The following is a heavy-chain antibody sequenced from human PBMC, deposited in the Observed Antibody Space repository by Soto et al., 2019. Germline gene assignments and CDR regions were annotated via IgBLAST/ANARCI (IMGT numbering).Heavy chain of an antibody. CDR1: GFTFSSYW. CDR2: IKQDGSEK. CDR3: ARSKEGYDFWSGYYRGTNFDY. J-gene: IGHJ4*02. Sequence: EVQLVESGGGLVQPGGSLRLSCAASGFTFSSYWMSWVRQAPGKGLGWVANIKQDGSEKYYVDSVKGRFTISRDNAKNSLYLQMNSLRAEDTAVYYCARSKEGYDFWSGYYRGTNFDYWGQGTLVTVSS. V-gene: IGHV3-7*01. D-gene: IGHD3-3*01.